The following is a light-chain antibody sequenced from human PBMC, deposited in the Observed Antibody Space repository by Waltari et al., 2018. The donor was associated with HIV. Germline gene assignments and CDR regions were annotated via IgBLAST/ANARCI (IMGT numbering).Light chain of an antibody. CDR2: RNN. J-gene: IGLJ3*02. CDR3: AAWDDSLSRPV. CDR1: SSNIGTFY. Sequence: QSVLTQPPSASGTPGQRVTISCSGSSSNIGTFYVYWYQQLPGTAPKLLIYRNNQPPSGVPDRFSGSKSGTSASLAISGLRSEDEADYYCAAWDDSLSRPVFGGGTKLTVL. V-gene: IGLV1-47*01.